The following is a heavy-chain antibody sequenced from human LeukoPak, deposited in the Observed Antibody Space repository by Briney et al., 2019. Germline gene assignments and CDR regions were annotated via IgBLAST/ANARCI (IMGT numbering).Heavy chain of an antibody. V-gene: IGHV1-24*01. CDR3: ATAEAGGSGSYQGY. Sequence: ASVKVSCKVSGYTLTELSMHWARQAPGKGLEWMGGFDPEDGETIYAQKFQGRVTMTEDTSTDTAYMELSSLRSEDTAVYYCATAEAGGSGSYQGYWGQGTLVTVSS. J-gene: IGHJ4*02. CDR2: FDPEDGET. CDR1: GYTLTELS. D-gene: IGHD3-10*01.